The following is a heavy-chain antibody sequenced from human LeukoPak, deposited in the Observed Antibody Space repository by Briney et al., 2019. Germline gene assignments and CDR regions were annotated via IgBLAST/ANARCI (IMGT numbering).Heavy chain of an antibody. CDR1: GGSISGYY. Sequence: NPSETLSLTCTVSGGSISGYYWSWVRQPPGKGLEWIGYIYYSGSTNYNPSLKSRLTISIDTSENQFSLKLSSVTAADTAVYYCAREYSSSSGRRAFDIWGQGTMVTVSS. V-gene: IGHV4-59*08. CDR2: IYYSGST. D-gene: IGHD6-6*01. J-gene: IGHJ3*02. CDR3: AREYSSSSGRRAFDI.